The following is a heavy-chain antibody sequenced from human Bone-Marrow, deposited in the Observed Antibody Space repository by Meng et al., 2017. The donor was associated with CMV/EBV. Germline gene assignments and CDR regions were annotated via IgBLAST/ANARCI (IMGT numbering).Heavy chain of an antibody. CDR2: ISYDGSNK. V-gene: IGHV3-30-3*01. CDR1: GFTFSSYA. J-gene: IGHJ4*02. Sequence: GESLKISCAASGFTFSSYAMHWVRQAPGKGLEWVAVISYDGSNKYYADSVKGRFTISRDNSKNTLYLQMNSLRAEDTAIYYCARTPKAGGSSHFAYWGQGHRVNGAS. D-gene: IGHD1-26*01. CDR3: ARTPKAGGSSHFAY.